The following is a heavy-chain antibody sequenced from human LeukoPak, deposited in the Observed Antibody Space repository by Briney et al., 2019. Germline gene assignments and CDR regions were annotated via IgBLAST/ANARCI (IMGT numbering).Heavy chain of an antibody. V-gene: IGHV4-39*07. D-gene: IGHD2-2*01. CDR3: ARAPIVVVPAAMGVWFDP. J-gene: IGHJ5*02. Sequence: PSETLSLTCTVSGGSISSSSYYWGWIRQPPGKGLEWIGSIYYSGSTYYNPSLKSRVTISVDTSKNQFSLKLSSVTAADTAVYYCARAPIVVVPAAMGVWFDPWGQGTLVTVSS. CDR2: IYYSGST. CDR1: GGSISSSSYY.